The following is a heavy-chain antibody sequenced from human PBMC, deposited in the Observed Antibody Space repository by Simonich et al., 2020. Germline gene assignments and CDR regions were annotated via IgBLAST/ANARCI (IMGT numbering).Heavy chain of an antibody. CDR3: ARGGVRSSSWYWYFDL. CDR1: GYTFTGYY. D-gene: IGHD6-13*01. Sequence: QVQLVQSGAEVKKPGASVKVSCKASGYTFTGYYMHWVRQAPGQGLEGVGWINPKGGGKNYAQKFQGRCTRTRDTSISTAYMELSRLRSDDTAVYYCARGGVRSSSWYWYFDLWGRGTLVTVSS. J-gene: IGHJ2*01. CDR2: INPKGGGK. V-gene: IGHV1-2*02.